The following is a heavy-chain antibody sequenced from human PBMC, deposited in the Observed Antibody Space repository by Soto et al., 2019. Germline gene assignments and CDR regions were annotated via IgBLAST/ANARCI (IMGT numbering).Heavy chain of an antibody. Sequence: SETLSLTCTVSGGSISSSSYYWGWIRQPPGKGLEGIGEINHSGSTNYNPSLKSRVTISVDTSKNQFSLKLSSVTAADTAVYYCARGPYYYYMDVWGKGTTVTVSS. V-gene: IGHV4-39*07. CDR1: GGSISSSSYY. CDR3: ARGPYYYYMDV. CDR2: INHSGST. J-gene: IGHJ6*03.